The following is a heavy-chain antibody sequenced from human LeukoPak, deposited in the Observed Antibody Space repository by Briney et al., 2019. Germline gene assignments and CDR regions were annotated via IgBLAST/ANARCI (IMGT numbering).Heavy chain of an antibody. D-gene: IGHD4-17*01. Sequence: SETLSLTCTVSGGSTSSYYCSWIRQPAGKGLEWIGRIYTSGSTNYNPSLKSRVTMSVDTSKNQFSLKLSSVTAADTAVYYCAKSSGYGDYGYYYYYMDVWGKGTTVTISS. CDR1: GGSTSSYY. CDR3: AKSSGYGDYGYYYYYMDV. J-gene: IGHJ6*03. V-gene: IGHV4-4*07. CDR2: IYTSGST.